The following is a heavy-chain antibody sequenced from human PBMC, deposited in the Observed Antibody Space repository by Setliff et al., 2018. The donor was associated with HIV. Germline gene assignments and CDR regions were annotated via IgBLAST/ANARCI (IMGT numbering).Heavy chain of an antibody. D-gene: IGHD5-18*01. V-gene: IGHV4-59*01. CDR3: ARGVTNPPPFGAFDI. Sequence: SETRSLTCTVASGSISTYYRSWNRQSPGKGLEWLGYIYYSGSTKYNPSLKSRLTISVNTSKNQFSRKLRAVTAAYTAFYYCARGVTNPPPFGAFDIWGRGTRVTVSS. CDR2: IYYSGST. J-gene: IGHJ3*02. CDR1: SGSISTYY.